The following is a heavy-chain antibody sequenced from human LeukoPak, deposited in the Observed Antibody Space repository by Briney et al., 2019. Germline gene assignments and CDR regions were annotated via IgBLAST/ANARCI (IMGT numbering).Heavy chain of an antibody. J-gene: IGHJ6*02. Sequence: WASVKVSCKASGYTFTSYDINWVRQATGQGLEWMGWMNPNSGNTGYAQKFQGRVTVTRNTSISTTYMELSSLRSEDTAVYYCARYYYDSSGYYGYYYYGMDVWGQGTTVTVSS. V-gene: IGHV1-8*01. CDR3: ARYYYDSSGYYGYYYYGMDV. CDR1: GYTFTSYD. D-gene: IGHD3-22*01. CDR2: MNPNSGNT.